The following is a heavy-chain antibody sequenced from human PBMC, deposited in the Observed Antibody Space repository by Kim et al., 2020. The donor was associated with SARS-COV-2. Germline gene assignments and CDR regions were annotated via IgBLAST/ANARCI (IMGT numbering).Heavy chain of an antibody. J-gene: IGHJ4*02. Sequence: SVKVSCKASGGTFSSYAISWVRQAPGQGLEWMGGIIPIFGTANYAQKFQGRVTITADESTSTAYMELSSLRSEDTAVYYCAKCSSTSCYNGGNYFDYWGQGTLVTVSS. CDR2: IIPIFGTA. CDR1: GGTFSSYA. D-gene: IGHD2-2*02. V-gene: IGHV1-69*13. CDR3: AKCSSTSCYNGGNYFDY.